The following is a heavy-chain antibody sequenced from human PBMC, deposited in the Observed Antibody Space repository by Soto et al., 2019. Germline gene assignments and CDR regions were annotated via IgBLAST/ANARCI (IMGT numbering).Heavy chain of an antibody. J-gene: IGHJ4*02. Sequence: SETLSLTCAVSGGSISSSNWWSWVRQPPGKGLEWIGEIYHSGSTNYNPSLKSRVTIPVDKSKNQFSLKLSSVTAADTAVYYCARAAMGGSSWPFDYWGQGTLVTVSS. CDR2: IYHSGST. D-gene: IGHD6-13*01. CDR1: GGSISSSNW. CDR3: ARAAMGGSSWPFDY. V-gene: IGHV4-4*02.